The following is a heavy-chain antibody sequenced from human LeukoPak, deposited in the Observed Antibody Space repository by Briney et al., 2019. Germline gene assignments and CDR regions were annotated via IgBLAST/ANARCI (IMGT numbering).Heavy chain of an antibody. CDR1: GFIFNNYA. J-gene: IGHJ4*02. Sequence: GGSLSLSCAGSGFIFNNYAMHWVRQPPGKGLEWVSGISWNSGTIDYADSVRGRFTISRDNAKNSLYLQMDSLRVEDTAFYYCAKDNRRHYTSGPNPDSLHWGQGALVTVSS. V-gene: IGHV3-9*01. D-gene: IGHD6-19*01. CDR3: AKDNRRHYTSGPNPDSLH. CDR2: ISWNSGTI.